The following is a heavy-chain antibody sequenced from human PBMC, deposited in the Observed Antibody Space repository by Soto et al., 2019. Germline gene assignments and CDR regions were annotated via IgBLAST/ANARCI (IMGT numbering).Heavy chain of an antibody. CDR3: ARSGTPITMVRGVIDHYYGMDV. CDR2: IIPIFGTA. CDR1: GGTFSSYA. Sequence: SVKVSCKASGGTFSSYAISWVRQAPGQGLEWMRGIIPIFGTANYAQKFQGRVTITADESTSTAYMELSSLRSEDTAVYYCARSGTPITMVRGVIDHYYGMDVWGQGTTVTVSS. D-gene: IGHD3-10*01. J-gene: IGHJ6*02. V-gene: IGHV1-69*13.